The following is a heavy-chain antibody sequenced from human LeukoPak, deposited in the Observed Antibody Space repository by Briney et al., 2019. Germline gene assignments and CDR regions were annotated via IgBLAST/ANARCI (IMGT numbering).Heavy chain of an antibody. V-gene: IGHV1-69*13. D-gene: IGHD1-1*01. CDR2: IIPIFGTA. J-gene: IGHJ5*02. CDR3: ARDTDNWNDGNWFDP. Sequence: SVKVSCKASGGTFSSYAISWVRQAPGQGLEWMGGIIPIFGTANYAQKFQGRVTITADESTSTAYMELSSLRSEHTAVYYCARDTDNWNDGNWFDPWGQGTLVTVSS. CDR1: GGTFSSYA.